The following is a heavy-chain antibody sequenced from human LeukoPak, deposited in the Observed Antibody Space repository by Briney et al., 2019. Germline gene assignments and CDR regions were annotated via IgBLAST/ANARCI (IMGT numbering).Heavy chain of an antibody. Sequence: SETLSLTCAVSGFSISSGYYGGFIRQPPGKVLEWIGSIYHSGSTYYNPSLKSRVTISVDTSKNQFSMKLSSVTAAEWAVYYWARRQCSTTSWYYYDYYMDVWGKRTTVTVSS. CDR2: IYHSGST. J-gene: IGHJ6*03. CDR3: ARRQCSTTSWYYYDYYMDV. CDR1: GFSISSGYY. D-gene: IGHD2-2*01. V-gene: IGHV4-38-2*01.